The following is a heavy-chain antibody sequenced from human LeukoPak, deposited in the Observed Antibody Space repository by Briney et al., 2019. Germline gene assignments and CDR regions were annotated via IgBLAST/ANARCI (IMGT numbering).Heavy chain of an antibody. V-gene: IGHV1-18*01. D-gene: IGHD6-19*01. J-gene: IGHJ4*02. Sequence: ASVKVSCKASGYTFTSYGISWVRQAPGQGLEWMGWISAYNGNTNYAQKLQGRVTMTRDTSISTAYMELSRLRSDDTAVYYCASSILAVAGSGIDYWGQGTLVTVSS. CDR1: GYTFTSYG. CDR2: ISAYNGNT. CDR3: ASSILAVAGSGIDY.